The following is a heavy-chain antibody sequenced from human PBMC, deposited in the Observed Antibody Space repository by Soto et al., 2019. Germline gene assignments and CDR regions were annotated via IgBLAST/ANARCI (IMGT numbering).Heavy chain of an antibody. V-gene: IGHV5-10-1*01. Sequence: PGESLKISCKGSGYSFTSYWISWVRQMPGKGLEWMGRIDPSDSYTNYSPSFQGHVTISADKSISTAYLQWSSLKASDTAMYYCARDTAMVTGYYGMDVWGQGTTVTVSS. D-gene: IGHD5-18*01. J-gene: IGHJ6*02. CDR1: GYSFTSYW. CDR3: ARDTAMVTGYYGMDV. CDR2: IDPSDSYT.